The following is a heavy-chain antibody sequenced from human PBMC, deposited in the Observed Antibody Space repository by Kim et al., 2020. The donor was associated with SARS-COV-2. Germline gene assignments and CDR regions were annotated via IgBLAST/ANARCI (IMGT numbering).Heavy chain of an antibody. CDR1: GFTFDDFA. D-gene: IGHD3-10*01. J-gene: IGHJ4*02. Sequence: GGSLRLSCAASGFTFDDFAMHWVRQSPERGLEWVAAISSNSGSMDYADSVRGRFIVSRDNTKNSLYLQMYSPRGDDTAFYYCTKDTSSWHYGHFDFWAQG. V-gene: IGHV3-9*01. CDR3: TKDTSSWHYGHFDF. CDR2: ISSNSGSM.